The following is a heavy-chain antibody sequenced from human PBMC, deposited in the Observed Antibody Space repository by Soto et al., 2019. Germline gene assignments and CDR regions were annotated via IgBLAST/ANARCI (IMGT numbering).Heavy chain of an antibody. Sequence: QVQLVQSGSEEKKPGASVKVSCKASGYTFTGYALHWVRQAPGQRLEWMGWINAGNGNTKYSQKCQGRVTITRDTSASTAYMELSRLRSEDTAVYYCARAVAVTADFDYWGQGPLVTVSS. CDR1: GYTFTGYA. D-gene: IGHD2-21*02. J-gene: IGHJ4*02. CDR2: INAGNGNT. V-gene: IGHV1-3*05. CDR3: ARAVAVTADFDY.